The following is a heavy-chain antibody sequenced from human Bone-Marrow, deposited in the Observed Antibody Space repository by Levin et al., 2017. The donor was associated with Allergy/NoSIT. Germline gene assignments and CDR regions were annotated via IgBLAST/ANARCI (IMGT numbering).Heavy chain of an antibody. J-gene: IGHJ4*02. D-gene: IGHD4-23*01. CDR3: ARDPSVVLHLSLPFDR. Sequence: GGSLRLSCATSGFTFSRYGFHWVRQAPGKGLQWVALLSRDGTEKYYADSVKGRFTISRDSSKNTVYLEMSSLRSEDTGVYYCARDPSVVLHLSLPFDRWGQGTLVSVSS. CDR1: GFTFSRYG. CDR2: LSRDGTEK. V-gene: IGHV3-30*03.